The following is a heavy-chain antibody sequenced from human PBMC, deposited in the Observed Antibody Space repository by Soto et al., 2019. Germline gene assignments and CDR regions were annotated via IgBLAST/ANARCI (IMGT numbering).Heavy chain of an antibody. V-gene: IGHV3-21*01. CDR3: ARDQPGYSYGYGLGY. CDR2: ISSSSSYI. J-gene: IGHJ4*02. CDR1: GFTFSRYS. Sequence: EVQLVESGGGLVKPGGSLRLSCAASGFTFSRYSMNWVLQAPGEGLEWVSSISSSSSYIYYADSVKGRFTISRDNAKNSLYLQMNSLRAEDTAVYYCARDQPGYSYGYGLGYWGQGTLVTVSS. D-gene: IGHD5-18*01.